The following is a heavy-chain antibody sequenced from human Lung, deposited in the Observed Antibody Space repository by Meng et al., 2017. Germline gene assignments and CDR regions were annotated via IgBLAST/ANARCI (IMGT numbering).Heavy chain of an antibody. CDR1: GFSFRSYG. V-gene: IGHV3-33*01. Sequence: QRGGPGGGVVQPGKSLRVSCEASGFSFRSYGMHGVRQAPGKGLVWVAVIWNDGSNQYYADSVKGRFSISRDNSKNTLFLQMNSLRAEDTAMYFCARDERATQFEYWGQGTLVTVSS. J-gene: IGHJ4*02. CDR2: IWNDGSNQ. CDR3: ARDERATQFEY.